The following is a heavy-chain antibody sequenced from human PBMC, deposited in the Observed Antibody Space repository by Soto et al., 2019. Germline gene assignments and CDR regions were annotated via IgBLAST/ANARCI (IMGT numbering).Heavy chain of an antibody. D-gene: IGHD6-13*01. Sequence: PGGSLRLSWVASGITFSGYWMHWVRQVPGKGLVWVARVDSDGSGTSYADSVKGRFTISRDNAKNTLYLQMNSLRAEDTAVYYCAGYSSSSTGAFDIWGQGTMVTVSS. CDR2: VDSDGSGT. CDR3: AGYSSSSTGAFDI. J-gene: IGHJ3*02. CDR1: GITFSGYW. V-gene: IGHV3-74*01.